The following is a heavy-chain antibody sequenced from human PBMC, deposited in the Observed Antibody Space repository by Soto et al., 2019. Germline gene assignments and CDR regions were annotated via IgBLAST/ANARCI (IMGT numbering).Heavy chain of an antibody. CDR3: AKRRSGWYRDFDY. V-gene: IGHV3-30*18. Sequence: GGSLRLSCAASGCTFSSYGMHWVRQAPGKGLEWVAVISYDGSNKYYADSVKGRFTISRDNSKNTLYLQMNSLRAEDTAVYYCAKRRSGWYRDFDYWGQGTLVTVSS. J-gene: IGHJ4*02. D-gene: IGHD6-19*01. CDR1: GCTFSSYG. CDR2: ISYDGSNK.